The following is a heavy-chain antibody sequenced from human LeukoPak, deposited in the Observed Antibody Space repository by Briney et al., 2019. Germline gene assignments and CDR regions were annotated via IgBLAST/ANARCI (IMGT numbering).Heavy chain of an antibody. V-gene: IGHV3-21*01. CDR2: ISSSSSYI. CDR1: GFTFSSYS. J-gene: IGHJ4*02. Sequence: GGSLRLSCAASGFTFSSYSMNWVSQAPGKGLEWVSSISSSSSYIYYADSVKGRFTISRDNAKNSLYLQMNSLRAEDTAVYYCARLPGRYYYDSSGSPAPYWGQGTLVTVSS. CDR3: ARLPGRYYYDSSGSPAPY. D-gene: IGHD3-22*01.